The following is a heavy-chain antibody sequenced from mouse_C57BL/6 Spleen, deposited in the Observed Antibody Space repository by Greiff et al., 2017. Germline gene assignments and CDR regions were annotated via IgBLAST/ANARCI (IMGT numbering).Heavy chain of an antibody. J-gene: IGHJ3*01. V-gene: IGHV1-49*01. CDR1: YFAFMASA. Sequence: LPPSGAELVRPWSSVHLSCTDSYFAFMASAMPWVKPRPGHGLEWIGSFTMYSDATEYSENFKGKATLTANTSSSTAYMELGSLTSEDSAVYYCALSNSAYWGQGTLVTVSA. D-gene: IGHD2-5*01. CDR3: ALSNSAY. CDR2: FTMYSDAT.